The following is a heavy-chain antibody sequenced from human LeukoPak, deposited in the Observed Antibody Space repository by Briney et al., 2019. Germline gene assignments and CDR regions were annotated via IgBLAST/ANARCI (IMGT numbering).Heavy chain of an antibody. CDR1: GFTVSSNY. J-gene: IGHJ3*02. Sequence: GGSLRLSCAASGFTVSSNYMSWVRQAPGKGLEWVSVIYSGGGTDYADSVKGRFTISRDNSKNTLYLQMKSLRAEDTAVYYCARAVGVTAIHNAFDIWGQGTMVTVSS. D-gene: IGHD2-21*02. CDR2: IYSGGGT. CDR3: ARAVGVTAIHNAFDI. V-gene: IGHV3-66*02.